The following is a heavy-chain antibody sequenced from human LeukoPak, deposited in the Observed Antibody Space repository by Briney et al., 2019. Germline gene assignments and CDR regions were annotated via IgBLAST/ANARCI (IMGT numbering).Heavy chain of an antibody. V-gene: IGHV3-30*18. CDR3: AKDRTAGYDGLVDY. CDR2: ISYDGSNK. J-gene: IGHJ4*02. Sequence: PGGSLRLSCAASGFTFSTYNMNWVRQAPGKGLEWVAVISYDGSNKYYTDSVKGRFTISRDNSKNTLYLQMNSLRAEDTAVYYCAKDRTAGYDGLVDYWGQGTLVTVSS. D-gene: IGHD5-12*01. CDR1: GFTFSTYN.